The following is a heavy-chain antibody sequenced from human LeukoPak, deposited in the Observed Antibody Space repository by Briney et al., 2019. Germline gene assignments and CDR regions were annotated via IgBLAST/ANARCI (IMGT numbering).Heavy chain of an antibody. Sequence: SETLSLTCTVSGGSISSYYWSWIRQSPGKGLEWIGYIYYSGSTNYNPSLKSRVTISVDTSKNQVSLKLSSVTAADTAVYYCARDKKGSSCYGYWGQGTLVTVSS. D-gene: IGHD2-2*01. CDR1: GGSISSYY. J-gene: IGHJ4*02. V-gene: IGHV4-59*01. CDR2: IYYSGST. CDR3: ARDKKGSSCYGY.